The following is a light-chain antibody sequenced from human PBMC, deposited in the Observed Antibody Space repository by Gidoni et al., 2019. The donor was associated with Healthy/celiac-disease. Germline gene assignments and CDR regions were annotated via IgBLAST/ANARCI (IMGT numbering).Light chain of an antibody. Sequence: DIQMTQSPSTLSASVGDRVTITGRATQSMSSWLAWYQQKPGQAPKLLIYKASSLESGVPSRFSGRGSGTEFTLTISSLQPDDVATYYCQQYNSYSTFGQGTKLEIK. CDR3: QQYNSYST. CDR1: QSMSSW. CDR2: KAS. J-gene: IGKJ2*01. V-gene: IGKV1-5*03.